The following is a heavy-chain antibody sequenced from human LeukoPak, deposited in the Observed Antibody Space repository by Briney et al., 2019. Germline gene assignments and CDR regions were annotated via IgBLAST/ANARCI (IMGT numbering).Heavy chain of an antibody. J-gene: IGHJ3*02. V-gene: IGHV3-49*04. CDR2: IRSKAYGGTT. CDR1: GFTFGDYA. D-gene: IGHD2-2*01. Sequence: PGGSLRLSCTASGFTFGDYAMSWVRQAPGKGQEWVGFIRSKAYGGTTEYAASVKGRFTISRDDSKSIAYLQMNSLKTEDTAVYYCTRGRLNYIVVVPAAHDAFDIWGQGTMVAVSS. CDR3: TRGRLNYIVVVPAAHDAFDI.